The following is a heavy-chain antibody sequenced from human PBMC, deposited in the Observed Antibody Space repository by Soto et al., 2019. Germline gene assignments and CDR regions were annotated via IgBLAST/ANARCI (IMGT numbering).Heavy chain of an antibody. CDR2: IIPIFGTA. D-gene: IGHD4-4*01. Sequence: QVQLVQSGAEVKKPGSSVKVSCKASGGTFSSYAISWVRQAPGQGLEWMGGIIPIFGTANYAQKFQGRVKITADESTSTAYMELSSLRSEDTAVYYCARDLSATTVTSYYYYGMDVWGQGTTVTVSS. V-gene: IGHV1-69*01. J-gene: IGHJ6*02. CDR1: GGTFSSYA. CDR3: ARDLSATTVTSYYYYGMDV.